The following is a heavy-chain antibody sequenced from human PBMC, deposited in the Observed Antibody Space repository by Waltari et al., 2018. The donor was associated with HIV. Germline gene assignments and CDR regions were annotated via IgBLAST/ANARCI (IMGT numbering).Heavy chain of an antibody. J-gene: IGHJ4*02. V-gene: IGHV3-30*03. Sequence: QVQLVESGGGVVQPGDVLRLSCAASGPDFGSDGMHWVRQAPGKGVEWVAANADVGMKKYYGDSLRGQLTISRDNSKKTLYLQMNALRPEDTAIYFCARDSSQVHWFGESLALWGQGTLVIVSS. CDR3: ARDSSQVHWFGESLAL. D-gene: IGHD3-10*01. CDR1: GPDFGSDG. CDR2: NADVGMKK.